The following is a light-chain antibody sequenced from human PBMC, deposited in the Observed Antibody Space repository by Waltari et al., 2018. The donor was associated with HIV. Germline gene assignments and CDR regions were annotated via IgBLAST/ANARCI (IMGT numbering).Light chain of an antibody. Sequence: IVLTQPPGILSLSPGERATLSCRASQSVSSSYLAWYQQKPGQVPRLLIFVASSRATGIPDRFSGSGAGTDFTITISRLEPEDAAVYYCQQCYSSLWTFGQGTKLEIK. J-gene: IGKJ1*01. CDR3: QQCYSSLWT. CDR1: QSVSSSY. V-gene: IGKV3-20*01. CDR2: VAS.